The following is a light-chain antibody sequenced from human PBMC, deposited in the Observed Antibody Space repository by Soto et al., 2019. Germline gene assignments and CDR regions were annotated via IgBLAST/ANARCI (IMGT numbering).Light chain of an antibody. V-gene: IGKV1-12*01. CDR3: QQATSFPRT. J-gene: IGKJ1*01. CDR1: QGITSW. CDR2: AAS. Sequence: DIQMTQSASSVSASXXDGVTISCRASQGITSWLAWYQQKPGRAPKXXIYAASTLQSGVPSRFSGSGSGTDFTLTISSLQPEDFATYYCQQATSFPRTFGQGTKVDIK.